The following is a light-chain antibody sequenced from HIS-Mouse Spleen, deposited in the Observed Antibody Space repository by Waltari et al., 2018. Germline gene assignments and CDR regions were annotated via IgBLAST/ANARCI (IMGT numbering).Light chain of an antibody. CDR3: YSTDSSGNHRV. CDR1: ALPKKY. CDR2: EDS. Sequence: SYELTQPPSVSVSPGQTARITCSGDALPKKYAYSYQQKSCQAPVLVIYEDSKRPPGIPEGFSGSSSGTMATLTISGAQVEDEADYYCYSTDSSGNHRVFGGGTKLTVL. V-gene: IGLV3-10*01. J-gene: IGLJ2*01.